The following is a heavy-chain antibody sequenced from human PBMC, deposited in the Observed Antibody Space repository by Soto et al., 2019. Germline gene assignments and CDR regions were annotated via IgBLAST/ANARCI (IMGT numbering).Heavy chain of an antibody. CDR3: AVDQSFGRNDYYGIDV. Sequence: QVQLVQSGAEVKKPGASVKVSCQTSGYPFTHYGIGWVRQAPGLGLEWMGWISPYNGNTNYAQNLQGRVTLTTDTSTSTVFLEVGSLKFEDTAVYYWAVDQSFGRNDYYGIDVWGQGTTITVSS. V-gene: IGHV1-18*01. D-gene: IGHD3-10*01. CDR1: GYPFTHYG. CDR2: ISPYNGNT. J-gene: IGHJ6*02.